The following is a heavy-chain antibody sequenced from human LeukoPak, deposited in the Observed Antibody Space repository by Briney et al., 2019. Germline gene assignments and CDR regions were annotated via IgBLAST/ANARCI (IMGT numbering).Heavy chain of an antibody. V-gene: IGHV4-59*01. CDR3: ARGPGIAAAGTIDY. D-gene: IGHD6-13*01. CDR2: IYYSGST. J-gene: IGHJ4*02. Sequence: SETLSFTCTVSGGSISSYYWSWIRQPPGKGLEWIGYIYYSGSTNYNPSLKSRVTISVDTSKNQYSLKLSSVTAADTAVYYCARGPGIAAAGTIDYWGQGTLVTVSS. CDR1: GGSISSYY.